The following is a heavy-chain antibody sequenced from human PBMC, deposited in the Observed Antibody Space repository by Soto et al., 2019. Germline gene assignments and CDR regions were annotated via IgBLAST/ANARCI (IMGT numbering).Heavy chain of an antibody. Sequence: PGGSLRLSCSASGFTFSSYAMHWVRQAPGKGLEYVSAISSNGGSTYYADSVKGRFTISRDNSKNTLYLQMSSLRAEDTAVYYCVKVLTYYYDSSGYSAFDYWGQGTLVTVSS. D-gene: IGHD3-22*01. CDR3: VKVLTYYYDSSGYSAFDY. J-gene: IGHJ4*02. CDR2: ISSNGGST. V-gene: IGHV3-64D*08. CDR1: GFTFSSYA.